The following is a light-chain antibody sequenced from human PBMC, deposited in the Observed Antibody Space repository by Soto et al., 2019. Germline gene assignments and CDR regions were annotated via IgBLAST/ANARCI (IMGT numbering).Light chain of an antibody. CDR1: SSDVGGYDY. J-gene: IGLJ1*01. Sequence: QSALTQPPSASGSPGQSVTISCTGTSSDVGGYDYVSWYQQHPGKAPKLMIYEVTIRPSGVSDRFSGSKSGNTASLTVSGLQAEDEADYYCCSSTGGNPPYVFGTGTKLTVL. V-gene: IGLV2-8*01. CDR3: CSSTGGNPPYV. CDR2: EVT.